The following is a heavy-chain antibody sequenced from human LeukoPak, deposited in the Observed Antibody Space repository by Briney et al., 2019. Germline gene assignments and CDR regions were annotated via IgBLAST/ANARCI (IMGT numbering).Heavy chain of an antibody. V-gene: IGHV3-48*01. CDR3: ARDGGSSGSHV. J-gene: IGHJ4*02. D-gene: IGHD1-26*01. Sequence: GGSLRLSCAASGLTFSKYSMTWVRQAPGKGLEWVSFIDTSSTTMYYTDSVKGRFTISRDNSKNTLYLQMNSLRAEDTAVYYCARDGGSSGSHVWGQGTLVTVSS. CDR1: GLTFSKYS. CDR2: IDTSSTTM.